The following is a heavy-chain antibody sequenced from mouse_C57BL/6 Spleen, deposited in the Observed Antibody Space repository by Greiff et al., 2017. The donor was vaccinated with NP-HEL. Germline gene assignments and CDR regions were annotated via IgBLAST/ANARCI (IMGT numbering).Heavy chain of an antibody. V-gene: IGHV1-59*01. D-gene: IGHD2-4*01. CDR2: IDPSDSYT. CDR1: GYTFTSSW. Sequence: QVQLQQPGAELVRPGTSVKLSCKASGYTFTSSWMHWVKQRPGQGLEWIGVIDPSDSYTNYNQKFKGKATLTVDTSSSTAYMQLSSLTSEDSAVYYCATHYDWFAYWGQGTLVTVSA. CDR3: ATHYDWFAY. J-gene: IGHJ3*01.